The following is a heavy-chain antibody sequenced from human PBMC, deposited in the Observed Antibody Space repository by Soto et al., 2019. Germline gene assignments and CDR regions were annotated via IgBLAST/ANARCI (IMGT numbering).Heavy chain of an antibody. Sequence: GELRKIACKGAGYSCTSYWIGWVRQMPGKGLEWMGIIYPGDSDTRYSPSFQGQVTISADKSISTAYLQWSSLKASDTAMYYCASGTGDTGTFDIWGQGTMVTVSS. D-gene: IGHD1-26*01. CDR2: IYPGDSDT. V-gene: IGHV5-51*01. CDR1: GYSCTSYW. CDR3: ASGTGDTGTFDI. J-gene: IGHJ3*02.